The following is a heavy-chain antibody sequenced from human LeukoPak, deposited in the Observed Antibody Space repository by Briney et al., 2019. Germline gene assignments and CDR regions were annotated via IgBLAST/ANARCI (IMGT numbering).Heavy chain of an antibody. CDR2: INPNSGGT. V-gene: IGHV1-2*02. J-gene: IGHJ3*02. D-gene: IGHD3-22*01. Sequence: ASVKVSCKASGYTFTGYYMHWVRQAPGQGLEWMGWINPNSGGTNYAQKFQGRVTMTRDTSISTAYMELSRLRSDDTAVYYCARDFMDYYDSSGYYYPDAFDIWGQGTMVTVSS. CDR3: ARDFMDYYDSSGYYYPDAFDI. CDR1: GYTFTGYY.